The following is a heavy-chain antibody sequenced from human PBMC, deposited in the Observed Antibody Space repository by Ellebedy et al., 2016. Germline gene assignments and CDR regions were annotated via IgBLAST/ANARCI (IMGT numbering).Heavy chain of an antibody. CDR3: AKNILTGYYPNWFDP. Sequence: GESLKISXAASGFTFSSYGMHWVRQAPGRGLEWVALISHDGSNKYYADSVKGRFTISRDNSKNTLYLQMNSLRPEDTAVYYCAKNILTGYYPNWFDPWGQGTLVTVSS. D-gene: IGHD3-9*01. CDR2: ISHDGSNK. V-gene: IGHV3-30*18. J-gene: IGHJ5*02. CDR1: GFTFSSYG.